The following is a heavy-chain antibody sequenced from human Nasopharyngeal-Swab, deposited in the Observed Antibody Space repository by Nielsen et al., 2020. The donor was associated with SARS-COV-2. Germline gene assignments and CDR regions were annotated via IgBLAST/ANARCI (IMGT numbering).Heavy chain of an antibody. J-gene: IGHJ3*02. V-gene: IGHV3-30*03. CDR2: ISYDGSNK. D-gene: IGHD6-19*01. Sequence: GGSLRLSCAASGFTFSSYGMHWVRQAPGKGLEWVAVISYDGSNKYYADSVKGRFTISRDNSKNTLYLQMNSLRAEDTAVYYCASIAVAVEDAFDIWGRGTMVTVSS. CDR3: ASIAVAVEDAFDI. CDR1: GFTFSSYG.